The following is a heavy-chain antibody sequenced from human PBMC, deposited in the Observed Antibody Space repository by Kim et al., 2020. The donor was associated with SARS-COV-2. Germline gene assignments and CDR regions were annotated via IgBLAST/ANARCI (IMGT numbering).Heavy chain of an antibody. CDR2: IYHSGST. CDR3: ARAYSSGWYGHYYYGMDV. D-gene: IGHD6-19*01. CDR1: GGSISSSNW. Sequence: SETLSLTCAVSGGSISSSNWWSWVRQPPGKGLEWIGEIYHSGSTNYNPSLKSRVTISVDKSKNQFSLKLSSVTAADTAVYYCARAYSSGWYGHYYYGMDVWGQGPTVTVSS. V-gene: IGHV4-4*02. J-gene: IGHJ6*02.